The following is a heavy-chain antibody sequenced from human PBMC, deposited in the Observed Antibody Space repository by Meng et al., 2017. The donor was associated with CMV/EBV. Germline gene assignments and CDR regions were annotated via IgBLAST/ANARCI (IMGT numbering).Heavy chain of an antibody. Sequence: SFSGYYWSWIRQPPGKGLEWIGEINHGGSTNYNPSRKSRVTISVDTSKNQFSLKLSSVTAADTAVYYCARSPPGYCSSTSCYRLDYWGQGTLVTVSS. CDR3: ARSPPGYCSSTSCYRLDY. J-gene: IGHJ4*02. D-gene: IGHD2-2*02. CDR2: INHGGST. V-gene: IGHV4-34*01. CDR1: SFSGYY.